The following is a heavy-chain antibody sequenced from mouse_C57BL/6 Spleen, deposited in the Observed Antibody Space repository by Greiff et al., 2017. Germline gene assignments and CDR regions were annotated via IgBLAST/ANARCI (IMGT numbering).Heavy chain of an antibody. Sequence: VQLQQSGAELVKPGASVKISCKASGYAFSSYWLNWVKQRPGKGLEWIGQIYPGDGDTNYNGKFKGKATLTADKSSSTAYMQLSSLTSEDSAVYFCARRSYYYGSSPSYAMDYWGQGTSVTVSS. V-gene: IGHV1-80*01. CDR2: IYPGDGDT. J-gene: IGHJ4*01. D-gene: IGHD1-1*01. CDR3: ARRSYYYGSSPSYAMDY. CDR1: GYAFSSYW.